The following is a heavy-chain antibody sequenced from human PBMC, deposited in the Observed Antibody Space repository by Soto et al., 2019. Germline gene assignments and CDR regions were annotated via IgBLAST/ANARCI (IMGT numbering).Heavy chain of an antibody. V-gene: IGHV3-74*01. J-gene: IGHJ4*02. D-gene: IGHD2-21*01. Sequence: EVQLVESGGGLVQPGGSLRLSCAASGFTFSSYWMHWVRQAPGTWLEWVSRMNMDGNRISYVDSVKGRCTISRDNAKNTFYMEMNSARVEDTAVYYCVRGDGDRYDGHGYLGRHWGQGSLVTVSS. CDR2: MNMDGNRI. CDR3: VRGDGDRYDGHGYLGRH. CDR1: GFTFSSYW.